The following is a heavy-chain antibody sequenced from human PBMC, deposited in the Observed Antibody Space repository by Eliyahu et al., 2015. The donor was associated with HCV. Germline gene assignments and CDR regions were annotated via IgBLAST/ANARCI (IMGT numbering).Heavy chain of an antibody. CDR2: IWFDGSDE. CDR3: GREGSDGSGSGTGGFDI. J-gene: IGHJ3*02. Sequence: QVQLVESGGGVVQPGRSLRLSCAASGFTFSSFVIRVVRQAPGKRLEWVALIWFDGSDEYYEDSVKGRFTISRDNSKNTLYLQMNSLRAEDTAVYYCGREGSDGSGSGTGGFDIWGQGTMVTVSS. CDR1: GFTFSSFV. V-gene: IGHV3-33*01. D-gene: IGHD3-10*01.